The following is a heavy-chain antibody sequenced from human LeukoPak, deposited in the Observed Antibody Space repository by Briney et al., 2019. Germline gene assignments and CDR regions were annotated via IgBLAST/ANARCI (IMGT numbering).Heavy chain of an antibody. J-gene: IGHJ4*02. CDR3: ARGGGGYYGSGSYLIDH. V-gene: IGHV1-18*01. CDR1: GYRLRDYG. D-gene: IGHD3-10*01. CDR2: ISVYNGNT. Sequence: GASVKVSCKASGYRLRDYGISWVRQAPGQGLEYMGWISVYNGNTNYAQRLQGRVTMTTDTSTSTVYMELRSLRSGDTAVYYCARGGGGYYGSGSYLIDHWGQGTLVTVSS.